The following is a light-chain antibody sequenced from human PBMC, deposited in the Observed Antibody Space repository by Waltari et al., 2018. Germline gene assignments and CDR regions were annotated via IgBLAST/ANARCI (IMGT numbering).Light chain of an antibody. CDR2: EVN. CDR1: SSDVGFYNY. CDR3: SSYAGSNNLV. Sequence: QSALTQPPSASGSPGQSVTISCTGTSSDVGFYNYVSWYQQHPGKAPKLMIYEVNTGPAGVPDRFSGSKSGNTASLSVAGLQAEDECNYYCSSYAGSNNLVFGGGTKLTVL. V-gene: IGLV2-8*01. J-gene: IGLJ2*01.